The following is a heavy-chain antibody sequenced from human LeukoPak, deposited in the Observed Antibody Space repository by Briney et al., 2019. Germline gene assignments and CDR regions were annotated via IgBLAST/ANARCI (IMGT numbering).Heavy chain of an antibody. J-gene: IGHJ4*02. CDR1: GFTFSNYA. Sequence: GGSLRLSCVGYGFTFSNYAMTWVRQAPRKGLEWVSSISFGGGYTFYADSVKGRFTISRDNAKNSLYLQMNSLRAEDTAVYYCAFSEIDYWGQGTLVTVSS. CDR2: ISFGGGYT. CDR3: AFSEIDY. V-gene: IGHV3-21*01.